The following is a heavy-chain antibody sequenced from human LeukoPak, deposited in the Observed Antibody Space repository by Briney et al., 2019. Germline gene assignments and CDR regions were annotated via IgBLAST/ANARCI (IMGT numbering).Heavy chain of an antibody. D-gene: IGHD2-21*02. J-gene: IGHJ4*02. CDR1: GFTFNTYV. V-gene: IGHV3-23*01. Sequence: GRSLRLSCAPSGFTFNTYVMSCVRQAPGKGRESVSTINGDGGNTYYADSVKGRFTVSRDNSKNTLYLDMDSLRAEDTAVYYCAKGRTVPAYYFDSWGQGTLVTVSS. CDR3: AKGRTVPAYYFDS. CDR2: INGDGGNT.